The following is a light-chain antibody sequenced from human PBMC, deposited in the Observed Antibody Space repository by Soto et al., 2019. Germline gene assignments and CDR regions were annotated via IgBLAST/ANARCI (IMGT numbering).Light chain of an antibody. J-gene: IGLJ2*01. V-gene: IGLV2-14*01. CDR1: SSDVGDYDY. CDR3: SSYTGSNSVV. CDR2: EVT. Sequence: QSVLTQPASVSGSPGQSITISCTGTSSDVGDYDYVSWYQKHPDRAPKLIIYEVTNRPSGVSNRFSGSKSGNTASLSISGLQAEDEADYYCSSYTGSNSVVFGGGTKVTV.